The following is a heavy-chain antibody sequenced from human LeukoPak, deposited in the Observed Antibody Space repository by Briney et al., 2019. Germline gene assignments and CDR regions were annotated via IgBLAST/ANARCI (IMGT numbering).Heavy chain of an antibody. CDR3: AKAGSCSDISVYPLAYFDF. J-gene: IGHJ3*01. CDR1: GFTVNSNY. Sequence: GGSLRLSCAASGFTVNSNYMNWVRQAPGKGLEWVSVIYSGGNTYYADSVKGRFTISRDASKNTLYLQMNSLRAEDTAVYYCAKAGSCSDISVYPLAYFDFWGQGTMVTVSS. V-gene: IGHV3-53*05. D-gene: IGHD3-22*01. CDR2: IYSGGNT.